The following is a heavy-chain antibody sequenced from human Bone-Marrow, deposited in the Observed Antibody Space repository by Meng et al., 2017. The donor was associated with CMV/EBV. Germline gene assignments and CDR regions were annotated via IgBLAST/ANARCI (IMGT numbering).Heavy chain of an antibody. V-gene: IGHV1-18*01. Sequence: ASVKVSCKASGYTLTSYGISWVRQAPGQGLEWRGWISAYNGNTNYAQKPQGRVTMTTDTSTSTAYMELRSLRSDDTAVYYCARPGDSSGSVEFDPWGQGTRVTCYS. CDR1: GYTLTSYG. CDR3: ARPGDSSGSVEFDP. CDR2: ISAYNGNT. J-gene: IGHJ5*02. D-gene: IGHD3-22*01.